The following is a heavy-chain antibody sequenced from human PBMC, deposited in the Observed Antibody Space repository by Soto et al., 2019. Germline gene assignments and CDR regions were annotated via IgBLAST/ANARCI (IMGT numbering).Heavy chain of an antibody. J-gene: IGHJ3*02. V-gene: IGHV1-18*01. CDR3: ATTTVVPDDAFDI. D-gene: IGHD4-17*01. CDR1: GYTFTSYG. Sequence: AAVKVSCKASGYTFTSYGISWVRQAPGQGLEWMGWISAYNGNTNYAQKLQGRVTMTTDTSTSTAYMELRSLRSDDTAVYYCATTTVVPDDAFDIWGQGTMVTVSS. CDR2: ISAYNGNT.